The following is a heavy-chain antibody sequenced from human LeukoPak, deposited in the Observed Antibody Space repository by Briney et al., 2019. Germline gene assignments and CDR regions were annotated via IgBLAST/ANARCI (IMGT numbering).Heavy chain of an antibody. CDR3: ARDQGGIAAAGENWFDP. CDR2: SYKSGNT. CDR1: GGSISSSSHF. V-gene: IGHV4-39*07. Sequence: PSETLSLTCTVSGGSISSSSHFWGWIRQPPGKGLEWIGSSYKSGNTYYNPSLKSRVTISVDTSKNQFSLKLNSVTAADTAVYYCARDQGGIAAAGENWFDPWGQGTLVTVSS. D-gene: IGHD6-13*01. J-gene: IGHJ5*02.